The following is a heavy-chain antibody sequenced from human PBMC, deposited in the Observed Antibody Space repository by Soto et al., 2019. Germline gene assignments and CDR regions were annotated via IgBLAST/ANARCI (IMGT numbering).Heavy chain of an antibody. Sequence: QVQLQESGPGLVKPSQTLSLTCTVSGGSISSGGYYWSWIRQHPGKGLEWIGYIYYSGSTYYNPSLKSRVTISVDTSKNQFSLKLSSVTAADTAVYYCARSLHDFWQDDYYYYGMDVWGQGTTVTVSS. CDR2: IYYSGST. J-gene: IGHJ6*02. CDR3: ARSLHDFWQDDYYYYGMDV. V-gene: IGHV4-31*03. CDR1: GGSISSGGYY. D-gene: IGHD3-3*01.